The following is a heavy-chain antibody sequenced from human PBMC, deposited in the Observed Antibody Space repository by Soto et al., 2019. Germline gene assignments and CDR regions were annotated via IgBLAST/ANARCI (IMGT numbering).Heavy chain of an antibody. V-gene: IGHV1-2*04. CDR2: INPNSGGT. J-gene: IGHJ5*02. CDR1: GYTFTGYY. D-gene: IGHD2-15*01. CDR3: ARDAPGEYCSGGSCYGWVWFDP. Sequence: GASVKVSCKASGYTFTGYYMHWVRQAPGQGLEWMGWINPNSGGTNYAQKFQGWVTMTRDTSISTAYMELSRLRSDDTAVYYCARDAPGEYCSGGSCYGWVWFDPWGQGTLVTVSS.